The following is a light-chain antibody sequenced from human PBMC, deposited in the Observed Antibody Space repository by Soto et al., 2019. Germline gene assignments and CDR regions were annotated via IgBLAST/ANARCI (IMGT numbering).Light chain of an antibody. J-gene: IGLJ1*01. Sequence: QLVLTQPPSASGSPGQSVTISCTGTSSDVGAYKYVAWYQQHPGKAPKLMIFDVSQRPSGVPDRFSGSKSGNTASLTVSGLQAEDEADYYCSSYTSSSTLVFGTGTKLTVL. CDR3: SSYTSSSTLV. CDR2: DVS. V-gene: IGLV2-8*01. CDR1: SSDVGAYKY.